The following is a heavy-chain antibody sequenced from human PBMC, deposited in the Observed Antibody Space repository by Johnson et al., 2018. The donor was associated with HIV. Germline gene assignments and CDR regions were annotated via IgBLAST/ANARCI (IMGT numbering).Heavy chain of an antibody. J-gene: IGHJ3*02. CDR1: GFTFHSYV. V-gene: IGHV3-9*01. CDR2: ISWNSGSI. Sequence: VQLVESGGGLVKPGGSLRLSCAASGFTFHSYVMTWVRQAPGQGLEWVSGISWNSGSIGYADSVKGRFTISRDNAKNSLYLQMNSLRAEDTALYYCAKDWSSSPPGAFDIWGQGTMVTVSS. D-gene: IGHD6-6*01. CDR3: AKDWSSSPPGAFDI.